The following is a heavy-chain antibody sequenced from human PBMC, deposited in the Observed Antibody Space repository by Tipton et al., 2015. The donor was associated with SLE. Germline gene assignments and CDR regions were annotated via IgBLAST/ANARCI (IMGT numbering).Heavy chain of an antibody. CDR3: AASAMGH. CDR1: GLSFSSYW. Sequence: SLRLSCAASGLSFSSYWMTWVRQAPGKGLEWVANIKEDGSTKNYGDSVKGRFTISRDNAQNSLYLQMNRLRAEDTALYYCAASAMGHWGQGTLVTVSS. J-gene: IGHJ4*02. CDR2: IKEDGSTK. V-gene: IGHV3-7*01. D-gene: IGHD5-24*01.